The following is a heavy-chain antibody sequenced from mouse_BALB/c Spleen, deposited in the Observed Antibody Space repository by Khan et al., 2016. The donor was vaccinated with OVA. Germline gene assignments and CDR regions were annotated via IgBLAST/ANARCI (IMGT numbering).Heavy chain of an antibody. Sequence: EVQLQESGPGLVNPSQSLSLTCTFTGYSITSDYSWNWIRQFPGNKLEWMGYINYSGSTNYNPALKSRISITRDTSKNQFFLQLNSVTTEDTATYYCARDGSRYNYSMDYWGQGTSVTVSS. CDR1: GYSITSDYS. D-gene: IGHD2-3*01. J-gene: IGHJ4*01. V-gene: IGHV3-2*02. CDR2: INYSGST. CDR3: ARDGSRYNYSMDY.